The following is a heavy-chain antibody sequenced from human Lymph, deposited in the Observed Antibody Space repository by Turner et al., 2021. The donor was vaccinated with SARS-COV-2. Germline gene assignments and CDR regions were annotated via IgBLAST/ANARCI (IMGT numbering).Heavy chain of an antibody. Sequence: QVQLVESGGGGVQPGRSLGPSCAASGFTFSSYAMHWVRQAPGKGLEWVAVISFDGNNEDYADSVKGRFTISRDNSKNTLYLQLNSLRPEDTAVYYCARGDYYGSGTYPGKTFDYWGQGTLVTVSS. V-gene: IGHV3-30-3*01. CDR1: GFTFSSYA. D-gene: IGHD3-10*01. CDR3: ARGDYYGSGTYPGKTFDY. J-gene: IGHJ4*02. CDR2: ISFDGNNE.